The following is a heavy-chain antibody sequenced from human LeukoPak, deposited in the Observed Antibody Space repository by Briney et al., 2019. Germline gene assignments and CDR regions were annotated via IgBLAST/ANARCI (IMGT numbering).Heavy chain of an antibody. CDR2: ISGSGGST. J-gene: IGHJ4*02. V-gene: IGHV3-23*01. CDR3: AKDTDYGDYGGVLDY. D-gene: IGHD4-17*01. CDR1: GFTFSSYA. Sequence: GGSLRLSCAASGFTFSSYAMSWVRQAPGKGLEWISAISGSGGSTNYADSVKGRFTISRDNSKNTLYLQMNSLRAEDTAVYYCAKDTDYGDYGGVLDYWGQGTLVTVSS.